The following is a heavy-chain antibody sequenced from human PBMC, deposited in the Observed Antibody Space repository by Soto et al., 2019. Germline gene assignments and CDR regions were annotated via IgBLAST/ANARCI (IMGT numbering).Heavy chain of an antibody. CDR2: IYYSGST. CDR1: GGSISSGGYY. Sequence: SETLSLTCTVSGGSISSGGYYWSWIRQHPGKGLEWIGYIYYSGSTYYNPSLKSRVTISVDTSKNQFSLKLSSVTAADTAVYYCARERSYYDILTGYPFDPWGQGTLVTVSS. D-gene: IGHD3-9*01. V-gene: IGHV4-31*03. CDR3: ARERSYYDILTGYPFDP. J-gene: IGHJ5*02.